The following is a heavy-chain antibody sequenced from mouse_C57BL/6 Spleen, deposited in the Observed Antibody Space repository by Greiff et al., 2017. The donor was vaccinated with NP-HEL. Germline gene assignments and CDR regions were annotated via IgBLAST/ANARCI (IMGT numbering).Heavy chain of an antibody. CDR3: TDEGYYLPFAY. J-gene: IGHJ3*01. D-gene: IGHD2-3*01. CDR1: GFTFSNYW. Sequence: EVKLVESGGGLVQPGGSMKLSCVASGFTFSNYWMNWVRQSPEKGLEWVAQIRLKSDNYATHYAESVKGRFTISRDDSKSSVYLQMNNLRAEDTGIYYCTDEGYYLPFAYWGQGTLVTVSA. V-gene: IGHV6-3*01. CDR2: IRLKSDNYAT.